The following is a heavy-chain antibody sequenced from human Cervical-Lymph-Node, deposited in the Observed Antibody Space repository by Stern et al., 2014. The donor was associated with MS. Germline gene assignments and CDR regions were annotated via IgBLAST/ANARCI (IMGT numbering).Heavy chain of an antibody. J-gene: IGHJ3*02. V-gene: IGHV1-46*01. CDR3: XRGXXXDSXAFDI. Sequence: VXLVESGAEVKKPGASVKVSCKASGYTFTSYYMHWVRQAPGQGLEWMGIINPSGGSTSYAQKFQGRVNMTRDTSTSTVYMELXXXRSEXXXXXXXXRGXXXDSXAFDIWGQGTMV. CDR1: GYTFTSYY. D-gene: IGHD3/OR15-3a*01. CDR2: INPSGGST.